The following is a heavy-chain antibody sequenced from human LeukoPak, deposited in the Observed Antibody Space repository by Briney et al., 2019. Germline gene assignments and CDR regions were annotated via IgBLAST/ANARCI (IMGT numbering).Heavy chain of an antibody. D-gene: IGHD3-22*01. V-gene: IGHV1-18*01. J-gene: IGHJ5*02. CDR1: GYTFTSYG. CDR2: ISAYNGNT. Sequence: ASVKVSCKASGYTFTSYGISWVRQAPGQGLEWMGWISAYNGNTNYAQKFQGRVTVTRDTSTSIVYMELSSLRSEDTAVYYCARGAYYYDSSGYRLGFDPWGQGTLVTVSS. CDR3: ARGAYYYDSSGYRLGFDP.